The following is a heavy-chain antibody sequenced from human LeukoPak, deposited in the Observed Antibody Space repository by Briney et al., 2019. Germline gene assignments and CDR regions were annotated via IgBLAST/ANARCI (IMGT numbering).Heavy chain of an antibody. Sequence: GGSLRLSCAASVFTFSSYAMSWVRQAAGKGVEGVAAISCRDGSTYYEDSGKGRFTISRDNSKNTLYLQMNSLRAEDTDVYYCAKIGVAAAGTKGYYYYMDVWGKGTTVTVSS. J-gene: IGHJ6*03. D-gene: IGHD6-13*01. V-gene: IGHV3-23*01. CDR1: VFTFSSYA. CDR3: AKIGVAAAGTKGYYYYMDV. CDR2: ISCRDGST.